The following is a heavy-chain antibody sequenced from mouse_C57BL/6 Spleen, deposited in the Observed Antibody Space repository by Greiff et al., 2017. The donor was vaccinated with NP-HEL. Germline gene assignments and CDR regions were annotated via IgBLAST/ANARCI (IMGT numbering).Heavy chain of an antibody. CDR2: IWRGGST. J-gene: IGHJ4*01. V-gene: IGHV2-5*01. D-gene: IGHD1-1*01. CDR3: AKMGTTVVATDAMDY. CDR1: GFSLTSYG. Sequence: VKLMESGPGLVQPSQSLSITCTVSGFSLTSYGVHWVRQSPGKGLEWLGVIWRGGSTDYNAAFMSRLSITKDNSKSQVFFKMNSLQADDTAIYYCAKMGTTVVATDAMDYWGQGTSVTVSS.